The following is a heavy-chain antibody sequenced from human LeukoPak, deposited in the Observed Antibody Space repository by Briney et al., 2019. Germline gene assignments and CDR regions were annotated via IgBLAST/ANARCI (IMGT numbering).Heavy chain of an antibody. J-gene: IGHJ4*02. D-gene: IGHD1-14*01. CDR2: INPSGGDT. Sequence: ASVKVSCKASGYMFKGYYIHWVRQAPGQGLEWMGIINPSGGDTSYAQKFQGRLTMTRDTSTNTVYMELTSLRSEDTAVYYCAREVMDNLRFDYWGQGTLVTVSS. CDR3: AREVMDNLRFDY. V-gene: IGHV1-46*02. CDR1: GYMFKGYY.